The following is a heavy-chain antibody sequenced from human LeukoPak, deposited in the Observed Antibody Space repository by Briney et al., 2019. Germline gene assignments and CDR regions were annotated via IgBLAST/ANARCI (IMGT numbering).Heavy chain of an antibody. V-gene: IGHV3-48*02. CDR1: GFTFSTYS. Sequence: GGSLRLSCAASGFTFSTYSMNWVRQAPGKGLEWVSYISSSSSVIYYADSVKGRFTVSRDSAKNSLYLQMNSLRDEDTAVYYCARDTLIAAPKTGTVTRIGWFDPWGQGTLVTVSS. CDR2: ISSSSSVI. CDR3: ARDTLIAAPKTGTVTRIGWFDP. J-gene: IGHJ5*02. D-gene: IGHD6-13*01.